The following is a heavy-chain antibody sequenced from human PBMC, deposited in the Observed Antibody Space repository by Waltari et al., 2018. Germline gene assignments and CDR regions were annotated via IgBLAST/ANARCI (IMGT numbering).Heavy chain of an antibody. J-gene: IGHJ3*02. D-gene: IGHD2-2*01. CDR1: GFPCGIYA. CDR3: ARRGGYCSSTSCPGAFDI. Sequence: VQLVESGGGVVQRGRSLRRSGAATGFPCGIYAFHGIRSAVRQEPGKGLEWVEVKSKDGSNKYYADTVKGRLTISRDNSKNTLYLQMNSLRAEDTAVYYCARRGGYCSSTSCPGAFDIWGQGTMVTVSS. V-gene: IGHV3-30*04. CDR2: KSKDGSNK.